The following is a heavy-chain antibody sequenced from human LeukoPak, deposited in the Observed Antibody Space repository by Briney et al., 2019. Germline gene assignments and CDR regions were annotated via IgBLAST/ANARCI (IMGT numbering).Heavy chain of an antibody. CDR1: RDTISSSSYY. Sequence: ESLSLTCTVARDTISSSSYYCGGIRHPPGKWLEWSGSIYYSVSPYYNPSLKTRVTISVDTSKNQFSLNLSSVSAADAAVYYCASSPVVFTANQPNAYEILTGYYESWGQGTLVTVSS. CDR2: IYYSVSP. V-gene: IGHV4-39*07. D-gene: IGHD3-9*01. CDR3: ASSPVVFTANQPNAYEILTGYYES. J-gene: IGHJ4*02.